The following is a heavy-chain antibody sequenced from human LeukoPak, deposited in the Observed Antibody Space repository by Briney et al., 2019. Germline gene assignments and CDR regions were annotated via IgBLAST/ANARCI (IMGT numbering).Heavy chain of an antibody. CDR3: AKDRKYYDILTGYPDY. Sequence: GSMRLSCAASGFTFSSYGMHWVRQAPGKGLEWVAFIRYDGSNKYYADSVKGRFTISRDNFKNTLYLQMNSLRAEDTAIYYCAKDRKYYDILTGYPDYWGQGTLVTVSS. D-gene: IGHD3-9*01. V-gene: IGHV3-30*02. CDR2: IRYDGSNK. CDR1: GFTFSSYG. J-gene: IGHJ4*02.